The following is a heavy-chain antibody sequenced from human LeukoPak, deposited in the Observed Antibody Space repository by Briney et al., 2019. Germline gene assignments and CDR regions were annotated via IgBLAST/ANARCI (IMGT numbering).Heavy chain of an antibody. CDR1: GFTFSTYV. Sequence: GGSLRLSCAASGFTFSTYVMNWFRQAPGKGLEWVSTISAGAEYIFYADSVKGRFTISRDDSNNALYLQMHSLRAEDTALYYWAGGPPFLKYFEFGGKETLVPVSS. V-gene: IGHV3-23*01. CDR2: ISAGAEYI. D-gene: IGHD3-9*01. J-gene: IGHJ4*02. CDR3: AGGPPFLKYFEF.